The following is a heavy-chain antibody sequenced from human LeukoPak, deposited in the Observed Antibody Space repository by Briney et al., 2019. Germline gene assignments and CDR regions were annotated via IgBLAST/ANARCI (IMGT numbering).Heavy chain of an antibody. V-gene: IGHV4-39*07. J-gene: IGHJ4*02. CDR1: GGSISSSSYY. CDR3: ACDDFGSGYWGY. Sequence: SETLSLTCTVSGGSISSSSYYWGWLRQPPGKGLEWIGSIYYSGSTYYNPSPKRRLPLSVETSKNQCSLKLSSVTAADTAVYYFACDDFGSGYWGYWGQGTLVTVSS. CDR2: IYYSGST. D-gene: IGHD3-3*01.